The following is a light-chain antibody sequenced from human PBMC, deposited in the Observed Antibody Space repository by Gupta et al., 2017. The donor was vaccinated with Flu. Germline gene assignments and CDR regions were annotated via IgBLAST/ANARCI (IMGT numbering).Light chain of an antibody. J-gene: IGKJ4*01. CDR3: QQVDNLPLT. CDR2: DAS. CDR1: QDVSKY. Sequence: PSSLSASVGDRVTITCQASQDVSKYLNWYQVKPGKAPKLLIYDASNLETGVPSRFSGSGSGTDFIFTISRLQPEDFATYYCQQVDNLPLTYGGGTKV. V-gene: IGKV1-33*01.